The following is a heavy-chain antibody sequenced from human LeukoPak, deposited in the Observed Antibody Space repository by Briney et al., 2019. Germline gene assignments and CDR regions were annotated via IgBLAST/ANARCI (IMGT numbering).Heavy chain of an antibody. D-gene: IGHD1-26*01. J-gene: IGHJ5*02. V-gene: IGHV3-7*03. CDR3: AARSSGSPYL. Sequence: GGSLRLSCTASGLTLSNYWMIWVRQATGKGLQWVAKIKQDGSEKYYVDSVKGRFTISRDNAENSLYLQMNSLRVEDTAVYYCAARSSGSPYLWGQGTLVTVSS. CDR2: IKQDGSEK. CDR1: GLTLSNYW.